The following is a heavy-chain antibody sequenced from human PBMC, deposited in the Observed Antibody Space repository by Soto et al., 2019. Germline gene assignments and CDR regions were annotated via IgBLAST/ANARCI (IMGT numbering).Heavy chain of an antibody. CDR2: ISYDGSNK. CDR1: GFTFSSYA. D-gene: IGHD1-1*01. V-gene: IGHV3-30-3*01. CDR3: ARDRTAFDI. J-gene: IGHJ3*02. Sequence: GGSLRLSCAASGFTFSSYAMHWVRQAPGKGLEWVAVISYDGSNKYYADSVKGRFTISRDNSKNTLYLQMNSLRAEDTAVYYCARDRTAFDIWGQGTMVTVSS.